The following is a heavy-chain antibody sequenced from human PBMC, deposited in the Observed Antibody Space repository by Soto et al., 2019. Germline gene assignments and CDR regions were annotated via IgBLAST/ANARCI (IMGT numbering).Heavy chain of an antibody. CDR2: TYYRSKWYN. J-gene: IGHJ3*02. V-gene: IGHV6-1*01. CDR1: GDSVARKSAA. D-gene: IGHD4-17*01. CDR3: ANLRAGAVDI. Sequence: SKTLSRNCAFFGDSVARKSAAWNWIRQSPSRGLEWLGRTYYRSKWYNDYAVSVKSRITINPDTSKNQFSLQLNSVTPEDTAVYYCANLRAGAVDIWGQGTMVTVSS.